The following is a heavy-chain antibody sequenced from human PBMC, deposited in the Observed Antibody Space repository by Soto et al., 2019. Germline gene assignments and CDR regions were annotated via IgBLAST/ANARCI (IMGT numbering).Heavy chain of an antibody. CDR2: INHSGST. CDR3: GGRRGRSLGGGMDG. V-gene: IGHV4-34*01. J-gene: IGHJ6*02. D-gene: IGHD3-16*01. CDR1: GGSFSGYY. Sequence: QVQLQQWGAGLLKPSETLSLTCAVYGGSFSGYYWSWIRQPPGKGLEWIGEINHSGSTNYNPSLKSRVTISVSTSQKQFPPELGPVAGADTAVYFCGGRRGRSLGGGMDGWGQGNKVTVS.